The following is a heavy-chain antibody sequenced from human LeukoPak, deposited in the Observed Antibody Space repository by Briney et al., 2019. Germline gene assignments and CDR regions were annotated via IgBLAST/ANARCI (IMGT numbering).Heavy chain of an antibody. Sequence: ASVKVSCKASGYTFTGYYMHWVRQVPGQGLEWMGWINPNSGGTNYAQKFQGRVTMTRDTSISTAYMELSRLRSDDTAVYYCARGYSSSWYQVNWFDPWGQGTLVTVSS. D-gene: IGHD6-13*01. J-gene: IGHJ5*02. CDR1: GYTFTGYY. CDR3: ARGYSSSWYQVNWFDP. CDR2: INPNSGGT. V-gene: IGHV1-2*02.